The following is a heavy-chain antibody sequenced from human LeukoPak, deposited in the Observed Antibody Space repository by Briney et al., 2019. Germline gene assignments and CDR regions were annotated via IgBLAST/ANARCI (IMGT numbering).Heavy chain of an antibody. CDR3: ARGLVWRFLLDSRRDSFDI. J-gene: IGHJ3*02. D-gene: IGHD3-16*01. Sequence: SETLSLTCTVSGGSISSGGYYWSWIRQPPGKGLEWIGYIYHSGSTYYNPSLKSRVTISVDTSKNQFSLKLTSVTAADTAVYYCARGLVWRFLLDSRRDSFDIWGQGTTITVSS. V-gene: IGHV4-30-2*01. CDR2: IYHSGST. CDR1: GGSISSGGYY.